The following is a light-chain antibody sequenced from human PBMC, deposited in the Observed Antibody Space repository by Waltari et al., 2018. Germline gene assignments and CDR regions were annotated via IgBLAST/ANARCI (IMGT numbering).Light chain of an antibody. V-gene: IGKV3-11*01. J-gene: IGKJ3*01. CDR3: QHRDNWLFT. CDR1: HSIHTF. CDR2: NSS. Sequence: EIVLTQAPATLSFSPGDRATLSCRASHSIHTFLAWYQQKPGQAPRLLIYNSSLRASGVPVRFSGSGSGTDFTLTISHLEPEDFAFYFCQHRDNWLFTFGPGTKVEIK.